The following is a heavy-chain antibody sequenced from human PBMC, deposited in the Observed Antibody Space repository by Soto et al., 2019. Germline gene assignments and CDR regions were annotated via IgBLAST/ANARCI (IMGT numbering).Heavy chain of an antibody. V-gene: IGHV4-34*01. CDR2: INHSGST. J-gene: IGHJ6*01. Sequence: PSETLCVTCAFSGGSFSGYYWSWIRQPPGKGLEWIGEINHSGSTNYNPSLKSRVTISVDTSKNQFSLKLSSVTAADTAVYYCARGMLSTYYYGMDVWGQGTTVTVSS. D-gene: IGHD2-8*01. CDR3: ARGMLSTYYYGMDV. CDR1: GGSFSGYY.